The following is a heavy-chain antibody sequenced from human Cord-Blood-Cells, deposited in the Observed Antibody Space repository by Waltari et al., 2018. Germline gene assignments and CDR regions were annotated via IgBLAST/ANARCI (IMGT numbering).Heavy chain of an antibody. Sequence: QVQLVETGGGVVQPGRSLRLSCAASGFTFSSYCMHWGRQATGKGLEWCAVISYDGSNKYYADSVKGRFTISRDNSKNTLYLQMNSLRAEDTAVYYCAKGAASGDYWGQGTLVTVSS. J-gene: IGHJ4*02. CDR3: AKGAASGDY. D-gene: IGHD6-13*01. CDR1: GFTFSSYC. CDR2: ISYDGSNK. V-gene: IGHV3-30*18.